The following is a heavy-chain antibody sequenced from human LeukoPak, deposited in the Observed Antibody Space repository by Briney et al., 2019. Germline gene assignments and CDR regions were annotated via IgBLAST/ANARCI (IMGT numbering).Heavy chain of an antibody. Sequence: GGSLRLSCAASGFTFSDYYMSWIRQAPGKGLEWVSYISSSGSTIYYADSVKGRFTISRDNAKNSLYLQMNSLRAEDTAVYYCAGGWHPVYCGGDCRYFDYWGQGTLVTVSS. CDR2: ISSSGSTI. V-gene: IGHV3-11*01. CDR1: GFTFSDYY. D-gene: IGHD2-21*02. J-gene: IGHJ4*02. CDR3: AGGWHPVYCGGDCRYFDY.